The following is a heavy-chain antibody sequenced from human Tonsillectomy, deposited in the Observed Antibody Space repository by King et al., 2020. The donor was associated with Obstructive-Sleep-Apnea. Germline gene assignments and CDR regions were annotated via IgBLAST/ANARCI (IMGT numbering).Heavy chain of an antibody. CDR2: IYPGDSDT. D-gene: IGHD4-17*01. Sequence: VQLVESGAEVKKPGESLKISCKGSGYSFTSYWIGWVRQMPGKGLEWMGIIYPGDSDTRYSPSFHGQLTISADKSISTAYLQWSSLKASDTAMYYCARLTDYGDYEAAFDYWGQGTLVTVSS. CDR1: GYSFTSYW. J-gene: IGHJ4*02. CDR3: ARLTDYGDYEAAFDY. V-gene: IGHV5-51*01.